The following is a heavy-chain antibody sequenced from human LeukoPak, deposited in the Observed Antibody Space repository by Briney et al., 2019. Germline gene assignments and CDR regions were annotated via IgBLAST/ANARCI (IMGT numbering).Heavy chain of an antibody. CDR1: GFTVSSNH. Sequence: GGSLRLSCAASGFTVSSNHMSWVRQAPGKGLEWVSVIYSGGTTYYADSVRGRFTISRDNSKNTLYLQMNSLRAEDTAVYYCARANLRYFDWPIIWGQGTMVTVSS. CDR3: ARANLRYFDWPII. J-gene: IGHJ3*02. V-gene: IGHV3-53*01. CDR2: IYSGGTT. D-gene: IGHD3-9*01.